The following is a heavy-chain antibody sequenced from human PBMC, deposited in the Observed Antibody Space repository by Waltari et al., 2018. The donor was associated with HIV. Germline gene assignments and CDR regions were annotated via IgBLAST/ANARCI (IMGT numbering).Heavy chain of an antibody. J-gene: IGHJ3*02. Sequence: QVQLQESGPGLAKPSETLYLTCTVSGSSIGSYYWSWIRRPPGKGLELIGYIHYSGSTKFNPSLKSRVSTSVDTSNNQFSLKLTSVTPADTAVYYCARWATYYDGFDIWGQGTMVTVSS. D-gene: IGHD3-22*01. V-gene: IGHV4-59*01. CDR2: IHYSGST. CDR1: GSSIGSYY. CDR3: ARWATYYDGFDI.